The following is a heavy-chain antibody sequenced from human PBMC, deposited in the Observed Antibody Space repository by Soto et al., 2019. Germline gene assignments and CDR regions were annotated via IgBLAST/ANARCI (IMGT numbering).Heavy chain of an antibody. J-gene: IGHJ4*02. CDR3: ARSIVVVTSFDY. Sequence: ASVKVSCKASGYTFTSYGISWVRQAPGQGLEWMGWISAYNGNTNYAQKLQGRVTITRDTSASTAYMELSSLRSEDTAVYYCARSIVVVTSFDYWGQGTLVTVSS. V-gene: IGHV1-18*01. D-gene: IGHD3-22*01. CDR2: ISAYNGNT. CDR1: GYTFTSYG.